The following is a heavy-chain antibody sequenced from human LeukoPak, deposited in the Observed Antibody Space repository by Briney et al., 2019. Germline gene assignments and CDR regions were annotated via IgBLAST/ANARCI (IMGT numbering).Heavy chain of an antibody. CDR2: FDPEDGET. V-gene: IGHV1-24*01. D-gene: IGHD3-22*01. CDR3: ATPTPIGYYDSSGHGSLAFDI. Sequence: ASVKVSCKVSGYTLTELSMHWVRQAPGKGLEWMGGFDPEDGETIYAQKFQGRVTMTEDTSTDTAYMELSSLRSEDTAVYYCATPTPIGYYDSSGHGSLAFDIWGQGTMVTVSS. J-gene: IGHJ3*02. CDR1: GYTLTELS.